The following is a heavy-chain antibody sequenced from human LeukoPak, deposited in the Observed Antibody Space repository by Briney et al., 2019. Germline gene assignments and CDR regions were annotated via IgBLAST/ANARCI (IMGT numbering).Heavy chain of an antibody. V-gene: IGHV4-59*12. CDR2: IYYSGNS. Sequence: PSETLSLTCTVSGGSISDYYWSWIRQPPGKGLEWIGYIYYSGNSNYNHSLKSRVTMSVDTSKNQFSLKLSSVTAADTAVYYCARGNRGYSFFDYWGQGTLVTVSS. CDR3: ARGNRGYSFFDY. CDR1: GGSISDYY. J-gene: IGHJ4*02. D-gene: IGHD5-18*01.